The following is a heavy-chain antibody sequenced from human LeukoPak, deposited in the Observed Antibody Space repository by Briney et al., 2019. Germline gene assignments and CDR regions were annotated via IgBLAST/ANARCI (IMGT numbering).Heavy chain of an antibody. CDR1: GGSMTSYY. CDR2: INHSGST. J-gene: IGHJ4*02. CDR3: ARGSSTMIVL. Sequence: PSETLSLTCTVSGGSMTSYYWSWIRQPPGKGLEWIGEINHSGSTNYNPSLKSRVTISVDTSKNQFSLKLSSVTAADTAVYYCARGSSTMIVLWGQGTLVTVSS. V-gene: IGHV4-34*01. D-gene: IGHD3-22*01.